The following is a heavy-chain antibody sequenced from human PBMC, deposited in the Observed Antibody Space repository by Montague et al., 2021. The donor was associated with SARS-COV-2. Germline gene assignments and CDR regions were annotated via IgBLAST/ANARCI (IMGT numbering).Heavy chain of an antibody. Sequence: SETLSLTCTVSGGSISSSSYYWGWTRQPPGKGLEWIGSIYYSGSTYYNPSLKSRVTISVDTSKNQFSLKLSSVTAADTAVYYCAIPMVRGFSRAFDIWGQGTMVTVSS. J-gene: IGHJ3*02. CDR3: AIPMVRGFSRAFDI. CDR2: IYYSGST. CDR1: GGSISSSSYY. D-gene: IGHD3-10*01. V-gene: IGHV4-39*07.